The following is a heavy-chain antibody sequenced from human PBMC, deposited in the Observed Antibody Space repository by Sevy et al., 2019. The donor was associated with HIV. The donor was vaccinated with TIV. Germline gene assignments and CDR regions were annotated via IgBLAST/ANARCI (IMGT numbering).Heavy chain of an antibody. Sequence: ASVKVSCKASGGTFSSYAISWVRQAPGQGLEWMGGIIPIFGTANYAQKFQGRVTITADESTGTAYMELSSLRSEDTAVYYCAGGTVTSLRPLRFDPWGQGTLVTVSS. D-gene: IGHD4-17*01. CDR3: AGGTVTSLRPLRFDP. CDR2: IIPIFGTA. J-gene: IGHJ5*02. V-gene: IGHV1-69*13. CDR1: GGTFSSYA.